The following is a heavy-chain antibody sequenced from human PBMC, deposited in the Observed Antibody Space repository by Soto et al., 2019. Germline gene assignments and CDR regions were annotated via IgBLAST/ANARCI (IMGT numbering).Heavy chain of an antibody. J-gene: IGHJ4*02. Sequence: GGSLRLSCAASGFTFSSYAMSWVRQAPGKGLEWVSAISGSGGSTYYADSVKGRFTISRDNSKNTLYLQMNSLRAEDTAVYYCAKDPKSIQLWPAGFDYWGQGTLVTVSS. CDR3: AKDPKSIQLWPAGFDY. CDR1: GFTFSSYA. CDR2: ISGSGGST. D-gene: IGHD5-18*01. V-gene: IGHV3-23*01.